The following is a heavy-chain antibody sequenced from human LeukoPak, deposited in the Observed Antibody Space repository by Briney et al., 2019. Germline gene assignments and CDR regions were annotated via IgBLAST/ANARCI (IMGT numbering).Heavy chain of an antibody. CDR3: ARHHDYGDYGCFDY. CDR2: IYPGDSDT. CDR1: GYSFTSYW. D-gene: IGHD4-17*01. Sequence: PRESLKISCKGSGYSFTSYWIGWVRQMPGKGLEWMGIIYPGDSDTRYSPSFQGQVTISADKSIRTAYLQWSSLKASDTAIYYCARHHDYGDYGCFDYWGQGTLVTVSS. J-gene: IGHJ4*02. V-gene: IGHV5-51*01.